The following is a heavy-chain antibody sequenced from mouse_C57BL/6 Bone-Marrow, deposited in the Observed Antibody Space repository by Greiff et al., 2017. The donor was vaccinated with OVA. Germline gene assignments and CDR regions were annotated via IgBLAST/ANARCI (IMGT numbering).Heavy chain of an antibody. J-gene: IGHJ1*03. V-gene: IGHV1-4*01. CDR3: ARPGYFDV. CDR2: INPSSGYT. Sequence: VQLVESGAELARPGASVKMSCKASGYTFTSYTMHWVKQRPGQGLEWIGYINPSSGYTKYNQKFKDKATLTADKSSSTAYMQLSSLTSEDSAVYYCARPGYFDVWGTGTTVTVSS. CDR1: GYTFTSYT.